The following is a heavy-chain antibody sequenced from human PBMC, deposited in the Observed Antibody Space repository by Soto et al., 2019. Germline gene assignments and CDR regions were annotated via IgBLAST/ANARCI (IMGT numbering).Heavy chain of an antibody. CDR3: ARSAIATHWFFDL. CDR2: IYYTGYT. Sequence: PSETLSLTCTVSGGPISSSSYYWGWIRQAPGKGLEWLATIYYTGYTYHNPSLKSHVTISVDTSKNQFSLKLTSVTAADTALYYRARSAIATHWFFDLWGRGTLVTVSS. V-gene: IGHV4-39*01. CDR1: GGPISSSSYY. J-gene: IGHJ2*01. D-gene: IGHD5-18*01.